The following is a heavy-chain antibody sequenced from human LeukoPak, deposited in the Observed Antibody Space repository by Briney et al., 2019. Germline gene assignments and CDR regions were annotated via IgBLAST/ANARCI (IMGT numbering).Heavy chain of an antibody. CDR1: GFTFSSYS. Sequence: GGSLRLSCAASGFTFSSYSMNWVRKAPGKGLEWVSLISSSSLTIYYADSVKGRFTISRDNAKNSLYLQMNSLRAEDTAVYYCARARPPPRGYRPGELLLFDYWGQGTLVTVSS. J-gene: IGHJ4*02. D-gene: IGHD5-12*01. V-gene: IGHV3-48*01. CDR2: ISSSSLTI. CDR3: ARARPPPRGYRPGELLLFDY.